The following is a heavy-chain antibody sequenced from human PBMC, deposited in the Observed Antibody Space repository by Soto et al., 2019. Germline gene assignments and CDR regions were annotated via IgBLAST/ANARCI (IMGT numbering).Heavy chain of an antibody. J-gene: IGHJ4*02. CDR2: ISGSGGST. D-gene: IGHD6-19*01. CDR1: GFTFSSYA. Sequence: EVQLLESGGGLVQPGGSLRLSCAASGFTFSSYAMSWVRQAPGKGLEWVSAISGSGGSTYYADSMKGRFTISRDNSKNTLYLQMNSLRAEDTAVYYCANTAVAAKKLDYWGQGTLVTVSS. CDR3: ANTAVAAKKLDY. V-gene: IGHV3-23*01.